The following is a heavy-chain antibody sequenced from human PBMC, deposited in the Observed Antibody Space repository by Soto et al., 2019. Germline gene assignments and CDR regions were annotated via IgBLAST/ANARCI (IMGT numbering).Heavy chain of an antibody. Sequence: QVQLQESGPGLVKPSQTLSLTCTVSGGSISSGDYYWSWIRQPPGKGLEWIGYIYYSGSTYYNPSLKGRVTISVDTSKNQFSLKLSSVTAADTAVYYCARGGGDYVVEGWFDPWGQGTLVTVSS. CDR2: IYYSGST. CDR3: ARGGGDYVVEGWFDP. V-gene: IGHV4-30-4*01. J-gene: IGHJ5*02. D-gene: IGHD4-17*01. CDR1: GGSISSGDYY.